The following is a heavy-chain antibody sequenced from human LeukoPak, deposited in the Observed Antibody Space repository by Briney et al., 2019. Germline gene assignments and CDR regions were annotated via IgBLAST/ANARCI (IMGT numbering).Heavy chain of an antibody. V-gene: IGHV5-51*01. Sequence: GESLKISCKGSGYSFTSYWIGWVRQMPGKGLEWMGIIYPGDSDTRYSQSFQGQVTISADKSISTAYLQWSSLKASDTAMYYCARMGGSGNQGGYFDYWGQGALVTVSS. CDR1: GYSFTSYW. CDR3: ARMGGSGNQGGYFDY. CDR2: IYPGDSDT. J-gene: IGHJ4*02. D-gene: IGHD2-15*01.